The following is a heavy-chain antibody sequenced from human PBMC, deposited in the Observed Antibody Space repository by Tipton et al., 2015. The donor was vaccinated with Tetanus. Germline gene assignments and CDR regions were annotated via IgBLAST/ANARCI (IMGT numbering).Heavy chain of an antibody. CDR2: IFHSGST. CDR1: GGSMSNNY. J-gene: IGHJ4*02. D-gene: IGHD5-12*01. V-gene: IGHV4-59*01. Sequence: TLSLTCTVSGGSMSNNYWSWIRRPPGKGLEWIAYIFHSGSTNYSPSLKSRVAISMDTSKNQISLNLRSVITADTAVYYCARANNDYPKKGPFDYWGQGILVTVSS. CDR3: ARANNDYPKKGPFDY.